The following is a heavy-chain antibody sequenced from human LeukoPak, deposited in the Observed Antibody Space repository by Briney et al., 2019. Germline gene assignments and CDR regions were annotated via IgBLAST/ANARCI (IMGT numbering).Heavy chain of an antibody. CDR1: GFTFSSYA. J-gene: IGHJ3*02. V-gene: IGHV3-30*04. Sequence: GGSLRLSCAASGFTFSSYAMHWVRQAPGKGLEWVAVISYDGSNKYYADSVKGRFTISRDNSKNTLYLQMNSLRAEDTAVYYCARHHDGWLRAFDIWGQGTTVTVSS. D-gene: IGHD3-22*01. CDR3: ARHHDGWLRAFDI. CDR2: ISYDGSNK.